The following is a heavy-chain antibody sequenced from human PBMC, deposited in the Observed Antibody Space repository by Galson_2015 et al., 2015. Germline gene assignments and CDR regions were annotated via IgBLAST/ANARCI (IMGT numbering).Heavy chain of an antibody. V-gene: IGHV4-39*01. D-gene: IGHD1-26*01. CDR1: GGSISSSSYY. J-gene: IGHJ4*02. Sequence: SETLSLTCTVSGGSISSSSYYWGWLRQPPGKGLEWIGSIYYSGSTYYNPSLKSRVTISVDTSKNQFSLKLSSVAAADTAVYYCARHGSGSYAHDYWGQGTLVTVSS. CDR3: ARHGSGSYAHDY. CDR2: IYYSGST.